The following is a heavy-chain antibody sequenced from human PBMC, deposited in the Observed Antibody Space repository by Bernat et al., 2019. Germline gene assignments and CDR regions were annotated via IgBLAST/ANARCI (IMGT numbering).Heavy chain of an antibody. D-gene: IGHD2-15*01. CDR1: GFIVSSNY. Sequence: EVQVVESGGGLVQPGGSLRLSCAASGFIVSSNYMNWVRQAPGRGLEWVSVIYSGGSTYYADSVKGRFTISRDNSKNTLYLQMNSLRAEDTAVYYCARDRVVVAGGWFDPWGQGTLVTVSS. CDR2: IYSGGST. CDR3: ARDRVVVAGGWFDP. J-gene: IGHJ5*02. V-gene: IGHV3-66*01.